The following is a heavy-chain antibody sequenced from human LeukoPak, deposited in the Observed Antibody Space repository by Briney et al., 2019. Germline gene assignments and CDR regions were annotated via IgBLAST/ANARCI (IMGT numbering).Heavy chain of an antibody. Sequence: GRSLRLSCEASGFPFRDHAMHWVRQAPGKGLEGVAVISYDARHENYADSVKGRFTVPRDDSRSTLYLQMNSLKTDDTAVYFCARDEFDGYNLGPSIYWGQGTLVTVSS. V-gene: IGHV3-30*03. CDR1: GFPFRDHA. CDR2: ISYDARHE. J-gene: IGHJ4*02. D-gene: IGHD5-24*01. CDR3: ARDEFDGYNLGPSIY.